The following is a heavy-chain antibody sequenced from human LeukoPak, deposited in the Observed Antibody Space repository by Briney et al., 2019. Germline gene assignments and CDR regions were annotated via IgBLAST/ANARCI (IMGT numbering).Heavy chain of an antibody. J-gene: IGHJ4*02. D-gene: IGHD5-24*01. V-gene: IGHV4-59*01. CDR1: GGSISSYY. Sequence: SETLSLTCTVSGGSISSYYWSWIRQPPGKGLEWIGYIYYSGSTNYNPSLKSRVTISVDTSKNQFSLKLSSVTAADTAVYYCATSRDGYPLGYFDYWGQGTLVAVSS. CDR3: ATSRDGYPLGYFDY. CDR2: IYYSGST.